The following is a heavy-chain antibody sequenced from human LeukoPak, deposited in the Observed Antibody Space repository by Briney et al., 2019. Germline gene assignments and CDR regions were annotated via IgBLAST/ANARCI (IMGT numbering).Heavy chain of an antibody. V-gene: IGHV1-18*01. J-gene: IGHJ5*02. Sequence: ASVKVSCKASGYTFTSYGISWVRRAPGQGLEWMGRISAYNGNTNYAQKLQGRVTMTTDTSTSTAYMELRSLRSDDTAVYYCARFERGYDSSGYYTDPWGQGTLVTVSS. D-gene: IGHD3-22*01. CDR2: ISAYNGNT. CDR3: ARFERGYDSSGYYTDP. CDR1: GYTFTSYG.